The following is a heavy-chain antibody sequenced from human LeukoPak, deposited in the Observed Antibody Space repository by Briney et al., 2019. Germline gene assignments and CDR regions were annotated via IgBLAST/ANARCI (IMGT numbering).Heavy chain of an antibody. CDR3: ARGRWERRGGDWFDP. Sequence: ASVKVSCKASGGTFSSYAISWVRQATGQGLEWMGWMNPNSGNTGYAQKFQGRVTMTRNTSISTAYMELSSLRSEDTAAYYCARGRWERRGGDWFDPWGQGTLVTVSS. CDR1: GGTFSSYA. V-gene: IGHV1-8*02. J-gene: IGHJ5*02. D-gene: IGHD2-21*01. CDR2: MNPNSGNT.